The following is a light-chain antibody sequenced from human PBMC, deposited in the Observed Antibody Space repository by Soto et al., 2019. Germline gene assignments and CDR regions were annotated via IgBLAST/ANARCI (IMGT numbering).Light chain of an antibody. J-gene: IGKJ1*01. V-gene: IGKV3-20*01. CDR2: GAS. CDR1: QSVSSSY. Sequence: EIVLTQSPGTLSLSPWERATLSCRASQSVSSSYLAWYQQKPGQAPRLLIYGASSGATGIPDRFSGSGSGTDFTLTISRLEPEDFAVYYCQQYDSSPKTFGRGTKVDIK. CDR3: QQYDSSPKT.